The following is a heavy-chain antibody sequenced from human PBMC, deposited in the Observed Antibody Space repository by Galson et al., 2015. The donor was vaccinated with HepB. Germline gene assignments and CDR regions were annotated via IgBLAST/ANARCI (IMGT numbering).Heavy chain of an antibody. V-gene: IGHV3-23*01. D-gene: IGHD3-16*02. CDR1: GFTFSSYA. CDR3: AKGVPLGELSLSPKFDY. CDR2: ISGNGGST. J-gene: IGHJ4*02. Sequence: SLRLSCAASGFTFSSYAMSWVRQAPGRGLEWVPVISGNGGSTYYADSVEGRFTISRDNSKNTLYLQMNSLRAEDTAVYYCAKGVPLGELSLSPKFDYWGQGTLVTVSS.